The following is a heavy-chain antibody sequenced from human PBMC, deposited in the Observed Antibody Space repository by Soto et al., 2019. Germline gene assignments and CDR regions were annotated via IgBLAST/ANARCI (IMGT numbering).Heavy chain of an antibody. CDR2: IFSSGRT. D-gene: IGHD1-26*01. CDR1: GASLLSSY. CDR3: AKGWDVKYFDH. V-gene: IGHV4-4*07. Sequence: VQLQESGPGLVKPSETLSLSCDVSGASLLSSYWSWVRQPAGKGLEWIGHIFSSGRTSYNPSLKSRVTMSIGTPHNKFSLNLKSVTAADTAVYYCAKGWDVKYFDHWGQGARVTVSS. J-gene: IGHJ4*02.